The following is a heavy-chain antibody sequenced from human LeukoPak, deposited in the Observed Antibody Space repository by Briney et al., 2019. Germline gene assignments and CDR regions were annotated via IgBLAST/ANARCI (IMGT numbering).Heavy chain of an antibody. J-gene: IGHJ4*02. D-gene: IGHD6-13*01. Sequence: GGSLRLSCAASGFTFGSYDLSWVRQAPGKGLECVAAISRGVGSTYYADSVKGRFTISRDNAKNSLYLQMNSLRAEDTADYYCLGSNIAAVWGQGTLVTVSS. CDR2: ISRGVGST. CDR3: LGSNIAAV. V-gene: IGHV3-23*01. CDR1: GFTFGSYD.